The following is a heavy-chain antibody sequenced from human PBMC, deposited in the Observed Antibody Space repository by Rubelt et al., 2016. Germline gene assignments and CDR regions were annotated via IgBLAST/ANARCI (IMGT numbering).Heavy chain of an antibody. D-gene: IGHD3-10*01. J-gene: IGHJ4*02. V-gene: IGHV4-39*01. CDR1: GGSISSSSYY. CDR3: ASRPPPSSGYDY. Sequence: QLQLQESGPGLVKPSETLSLTCTVSGGSISSSSYYWGWIRQPPGKGLEWIGSIYYSGSTYYNPSLKTRFTISVDTSKNQFSLKLSSVTAADTAVYYCASRPPPSSGYDYWGQGTLVTVSS. CDR2: IYYSGST.